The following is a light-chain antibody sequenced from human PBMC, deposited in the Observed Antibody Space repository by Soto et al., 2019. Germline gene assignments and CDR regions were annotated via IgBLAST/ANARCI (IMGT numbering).Light chain of an antibody. J-gene: IGLJ1*01. Sequence: SYELSQPPSLSVAPGQTARITCGGNNIGSYNVHWYQQKPGLAPVLVVYDDRDRPSGIPERFSGSNSGNTAALTISRVEAGDEADYYCQVWDTTSDHFFFGTGTKV. CDR1: NIGSYN. V-gene: IGLV3-21*02. CDR3: QVWDTTSDHFF. CDR2: DDR.